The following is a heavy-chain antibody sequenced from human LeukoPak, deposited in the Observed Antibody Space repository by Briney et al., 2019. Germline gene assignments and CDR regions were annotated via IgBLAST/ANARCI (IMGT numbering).Heavy chain of an antibody. CDR2: IFSYTDQT. D-gene: IGHD3-3*01. J-gene: IGHJ6*03. V-gene: IGHV1-18*01. CDR3: ANVAKGRFFFYYMDV. CDR1: GHTPNKFG. Sequence: ASVKVSCKASGHTPNKFGFSWMRQGPQQVLVRIVWIFSYTDQTEYADKFQGRVTMTLDTSKTTAYLDLRSLRSDDTAVYFCANVAKGRFFFYYMDVWGEGTTVTVS.